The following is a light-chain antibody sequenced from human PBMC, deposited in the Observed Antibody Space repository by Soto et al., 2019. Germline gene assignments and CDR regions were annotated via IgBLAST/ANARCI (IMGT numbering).Light chain of an antibody. V-gene: IGKV3D-20*02. CDR3: QQRSNWPPVT. CDR2: GAS. CDR1: QSVSNNY. J-gene: IGKJ5*01. Sequence: EIVLTQSPGTLSLSPGARATLSCRASQSVSNNYLAWSQQKPGQAPRLLIYGASNRATGIPDRFSGSGSGTDFTLTISSLEPEDFAVYYCQQRSNWPPVTFGQGTRLEIK.